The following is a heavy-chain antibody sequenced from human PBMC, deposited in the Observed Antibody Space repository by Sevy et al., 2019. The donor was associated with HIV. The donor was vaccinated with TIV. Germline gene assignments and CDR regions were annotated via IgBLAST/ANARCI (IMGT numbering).Heavy chain of an antibody. V-gene: IGHV3-23*01. J-gene: IGHJ6*03. CDR1: KFTFSSYA. CDR3: AGACGTFSHYYMDV. D-gene: IGHD1-26*01. Sequence: GGSLRLSCSTSKFTFSSYAMSWVRQAPGKGLEWVSGISGSGGSTYYAESVKGGFTISRDNSKNTLSLQMNTLRAEVPAVYYCAGACGTFSHYYMDVWGKGTTVTVSS. CDR2: ISGSGGST.